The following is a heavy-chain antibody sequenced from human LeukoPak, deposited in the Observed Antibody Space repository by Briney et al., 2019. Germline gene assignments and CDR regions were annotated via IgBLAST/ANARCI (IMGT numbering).Heavy chain of an antibody. D-gene: IGHD2/OR15-2a*01. CDR3: AKDEANRFDS. Sequence: GGSLRLSCVASGFTFSSYGMHWVRQAPGRGLEWVAFIRYDGSNKYYVDSVKGRFTISKDNSKNMVYLQMNSLRAEDTAVYYCAKDEANRFDSWGQGTLLTVSS. CDR2: IRYDGSNK. J-gene: IGHJ4*02. CDR1: GFTFSSYG. V-gene: IGHV3-30*02.